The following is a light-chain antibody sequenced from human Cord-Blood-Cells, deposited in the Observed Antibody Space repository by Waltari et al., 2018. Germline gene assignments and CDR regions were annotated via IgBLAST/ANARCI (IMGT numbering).Light chain of an antibody. V-gene: IGKV3-15*01. J-gene: IGKJ4*01. CDR1: QSVSSN. Sequence: EIEMPQSPATLSVSPGERATLSCRASQSVSSNLAWYQQKPGQAPRLLIYGASTRATGIPARFSGSGSGTEFTLTISILQSEDFAVYDCQQYNNWPTFGGGTKVEIK. CDR3: QQYNNWPT. CDR2: GAS.